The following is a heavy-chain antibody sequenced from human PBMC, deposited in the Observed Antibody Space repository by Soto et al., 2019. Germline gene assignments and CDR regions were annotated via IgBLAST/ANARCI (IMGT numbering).Heavy chain of an antibody. Sequence: QVHLVQSGAEVKKPGASVRLSCKASGYTFTSYAMHWVRQAPGQSLEWMGWINHGNGNTKYSQKLEGRVTITRDTSATTAYMDLISLTSEDTAVYYCARGFRGLSAVIVFYSGMDVWGQGTTVTVSS. CDR3: ARGFRGLSAVIVFYSGMDV. V-gene: IGHV1-3*01. D-gene: IGHD3-16*02. J-gene: IGHJ6*02. CDR1: GYTFTSYA. CDR2: INHGNGNT.